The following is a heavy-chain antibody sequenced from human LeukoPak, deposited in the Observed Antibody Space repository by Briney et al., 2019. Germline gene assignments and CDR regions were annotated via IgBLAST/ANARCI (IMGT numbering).Heavy chain of an antibody. V-gene: IGHV3-48*01. Sequence: GGSLRLSCAASGFTFSSYSMNWVRQAPGKGMEWVSYISSSGSTRYYADSVKGRFTISRDNAKNSLYLQMNSLRAEDTAVYYCARVSSGYCFDYWGQGTLVTVSS. J-gene: IGHJ4*02. CDR2: ISSSGSTR. CDR1: GFTFSSYS. CDR3: ARVSSGYCFDY. D-gene: IGHD3-22*01.